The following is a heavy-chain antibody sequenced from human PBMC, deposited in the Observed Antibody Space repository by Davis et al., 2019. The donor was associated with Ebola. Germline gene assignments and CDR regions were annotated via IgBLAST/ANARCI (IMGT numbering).Heavy chain of an antibody. CDR3: ARADYDILTGYATD. D-gene: IGHD3-9*01. CDR1: GGSLSSYY. Sequence: SQTLSLTCTVSGGSLSSYYWSWIRQPPGKGLEWIVYIYYSVSTNYNPSLKSRVTISVDTSKNQFSLKLSSVTAADTAVYYCARADYDILTGYATDWGQGTLVTVSS. J-gene: IGHJ4*02. V-gene: IGHV4-59*12. CDR2: IYYSVST.